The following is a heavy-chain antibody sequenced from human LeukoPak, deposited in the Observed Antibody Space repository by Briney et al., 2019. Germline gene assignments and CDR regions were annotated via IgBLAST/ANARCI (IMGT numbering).Heavy chain of an antibody. V-gene: IGHV5-51*01. CDR3: ARPNVTSYYDSRGYDAFDV. CDR2: IYSDDSDT. Sequence: GESLKISRKGSGYMVNSYWVARVRQMPGESLGWVGNIYSDDSDTRYSPSFQGQVTISADKSVRTAYLQWSSLKASDTAMYYCARPNVTSYYDSRGYDAFDVWGQGTMVTVSS. J-gene: IGHJ3*01. D-gene: IGHD3-22*01. CDR1: GYMVNSYW.